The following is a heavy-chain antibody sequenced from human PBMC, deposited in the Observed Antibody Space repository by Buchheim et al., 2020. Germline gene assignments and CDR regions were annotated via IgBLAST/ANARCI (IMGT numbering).Heavy chain of an antibody. D-gene: IGHD6-6*01. CDR3: ARDVGEGAARHPDLKYNWFDP. Sequence: QVQLQESGPGLVKPSGTLSLTCAVSGGSISSSNWWSWVRQPPGKGLEWIGEIYHSGSTNYNPSLKSRVTISVAQSKNQFSLKLSSVTAADTAVYYYARDVGEGAARHPDLKYNWFDPWGQGTL. J-gene: IGHJ5*02. CDR1: GGSISSSNW. V-gene: IGHV4-4*02. CDR2: IYHSGST.